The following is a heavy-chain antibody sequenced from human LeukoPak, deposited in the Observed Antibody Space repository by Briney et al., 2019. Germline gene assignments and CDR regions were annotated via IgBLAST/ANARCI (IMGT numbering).Heavy chain of an antibody. CDR1: GGSISSYY. CDR3: AREGITGTYYYFDY. CDR2: IYYSGST. D-gene: IGHD1-20*01. Sequence: SETLSLTCTVSGGSISSYYWSWIRQPPGKGLEWIGYIYYSGSTNYNPSLKSRVTISVDTSKNQFSLKLSSVTAADTAVYYCAREGITGTYYYFDYRGQGTLVTVSS. J-gene: IGHJ4*02. V-gene: IGHV4-59*01.